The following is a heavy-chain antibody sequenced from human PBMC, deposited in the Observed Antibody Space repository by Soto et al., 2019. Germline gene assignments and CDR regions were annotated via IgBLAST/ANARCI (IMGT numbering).Heavy chain of an antibody. CDR2: ISYDGSNK. V-gene: IGHV3-30*03. CDR1: GCTFSSEG. Sequence: PGGSRRLSWAASGCTFSSEGKHLGRQAPGKGLEWVAVISYDGSNKYYADSVKGRFTISRDNSKNTLYLQMNSLRAEDTAVYYCARDEYTSYIYWGQGTLVTVSS. D-gene: IGHD2-2*01. J-gene: IGHJ4*02. CDR3: ARDEYTSYIY.